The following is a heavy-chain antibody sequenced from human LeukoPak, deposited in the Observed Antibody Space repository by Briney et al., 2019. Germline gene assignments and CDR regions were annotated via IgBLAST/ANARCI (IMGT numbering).Heavy chain of an antibody. V-gene: IGHV1-69*13. D-gene: IGHD3-22*01. J-gene: IGHJ5*02. Sequence: SVTVSCKASGGTFSSYAISWVRQAPGQGLEWMGGIIPIFGTANYAQKFQGRVTITADESTSTAYMELSSLRSEDTAVYYCARRGDYYDSSGTNWFDPWGQGTLVTVSS. CDR1: GGTFSSYA. CDR2: IIPIFGTA. CDR3: ARRGDYYDSSGTNWFDP.